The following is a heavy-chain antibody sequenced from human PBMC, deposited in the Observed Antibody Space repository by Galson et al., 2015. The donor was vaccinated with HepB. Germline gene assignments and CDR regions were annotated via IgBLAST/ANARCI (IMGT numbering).Heavy chain of an antibody. CDR2: IWSDGSSP. D-gene: IGHD2-21*01. CDR3: ARDVVDDIDNEDYSSAAGY. J-gene: IGHJ4*02. CDR1: GFSFNPFV. V-gene: IGHV3-33*01. Sequence: SLRLSCAASGFSFNPFVMHWVRQAPGRGLEWVALIWSDGSSPYYGDSVRGRFTISRDNSKNMLYLQMNNLRVADTAIYYCARDVVDDIDNEDYSSAAGYWGQGTLVTVSS.